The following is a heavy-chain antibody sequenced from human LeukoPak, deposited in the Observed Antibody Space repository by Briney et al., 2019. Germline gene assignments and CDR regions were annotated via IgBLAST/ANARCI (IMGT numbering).Heavy chain of an antibody. V-gene: IGHV3-48*01. CDR2: IRRDGSRI. D-gene: IGHD2/OR15-2a*01. CDR3: TRDPHALDF. CDR1: GFSFSSYS. Sequence: PGGSLRLSCAASGFSFSSYSVNWVRQAPGKGLEWISYIRRDGSRIYYADSVEGRFTISRDNAKNSLYLQMDSLRVEDTAVYYCTRDPHALDFWGQGTLVTVSS. J-gene: IGHJ4*02.